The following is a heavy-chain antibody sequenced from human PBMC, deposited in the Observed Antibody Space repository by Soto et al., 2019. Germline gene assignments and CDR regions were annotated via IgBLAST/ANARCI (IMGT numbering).Heavy chain of an antibody. Sequence: QVQLVESGGGVVQPGRSLRLSCAASGFTFSSYGMHWVRQAPGKGLEWVAVIWYDGSNKYYADSVKGRFTISRDNSKNTLYLQINSLRAEDTAVYYCARDTYSSSWYPSYYYYYGMDVWGQGTTVTVSS. V-gene: IGHV3-33*01. D-gene: IGHD6-13*01. J-gene: IGHJ6*02. CDR3: ARDTYSSSWYPSYYYYYGMDV. CDR2: IWYDGSNK. CDR1: GFTFSSYG.